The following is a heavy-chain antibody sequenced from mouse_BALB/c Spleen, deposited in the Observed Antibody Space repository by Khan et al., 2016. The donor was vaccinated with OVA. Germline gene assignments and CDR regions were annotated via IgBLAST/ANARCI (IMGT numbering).Heavy chain of an antibody. CDR1: GFTFRSYA. D-gene: IGHD2-2*01. V-gene: IGHV5-9-3*01. J-gene: IGHJ4*01. CDR2: INSGGSYT. CDR3: ARQAIDDGYDLYAMDY. Sequence: EVELVESGGGLVKPGGSLKLSCVASGFTFRSYAMSWVRQTPEKRLEWVATINSGGSYTYYPDSVKGRFTISRDNAKNTLYLQMSSLRSEDTAMYYCARQAIDDGYDLYAMDYWGQGSSVTVSS.